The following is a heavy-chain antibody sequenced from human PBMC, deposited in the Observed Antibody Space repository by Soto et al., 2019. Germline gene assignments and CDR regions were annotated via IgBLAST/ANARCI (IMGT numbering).Heavy chain of an antibody. CDR1: GDTFTSYY. CDR2: INPSSGST. D-gene: IGHD3-3*01. V-gene: IGHV1-46*01. Sequence: ASVKVSCKASGDTFTSYYMHWVRQAPGQGLEWMGIINPSSGSTTYAQKFQGRVTMTRDTSTSTVYMELSSLRSEDTAVYYCAREIGDTILRVVPPTYCMDVWGQGTTVTGSS. J-gene: IGHJ6*02. CDR3: AREIGDTILRVVPPTYCMDV.